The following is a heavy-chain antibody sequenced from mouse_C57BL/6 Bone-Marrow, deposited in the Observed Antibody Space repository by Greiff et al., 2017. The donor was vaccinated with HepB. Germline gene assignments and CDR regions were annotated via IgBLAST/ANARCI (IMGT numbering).Heavy chain of an antibody. CDR1: GFTFSSYG. Sequence: EVQGVESGGDLVKPGGSLKLSCAASGFTFSSYGMSWVRQTPDKRLEWVATISSGGSYTYYPDSVKGRFTISRDNAKNTLYLQMSSLKSEDTAMYYCARQEIVTTHFDYWGQGTTLTVSS. V-gene: IGHV5-6*01. D-gene: IGHD2-5*01. CDR3: ARQEIVTTHFDY. J-gene: IGHJ2*01. CDR2: ISSGGSYT.